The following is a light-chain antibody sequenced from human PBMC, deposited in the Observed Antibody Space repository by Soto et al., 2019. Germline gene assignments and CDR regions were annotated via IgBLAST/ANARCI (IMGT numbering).Light chain of an antibody. Sequence: QSALTQPASVSGSPGQSITISCTGTSSDVGGYNYVSWYQQHPGKAPKLMIYEFSNRPSGVSNRFSGSKSGNTASLTISVLQAEDAADYYCSSYTSGSTWVFGGGTKVTVL. CDR2: EFS. CDR3: SSYTSGSTWV. J-gene: IGLJ3*02. V-gene: IGLV2-14*01. CDR1: SSDVGGYNY.